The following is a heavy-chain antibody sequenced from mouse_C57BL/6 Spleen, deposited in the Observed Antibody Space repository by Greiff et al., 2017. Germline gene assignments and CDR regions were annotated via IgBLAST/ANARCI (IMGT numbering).Heavy chain of an antibody. V-gene: IGHV10-1*01. J-gene: IGHJ3*01. Sequence: VQLKESGGGLVQPKGSLKLSCAASGFSFNTYAMNWVRQAPGKGLEWVARIRSKSNNYATYYADSVKDRFTISRDDSESMLYLQMNNLKTEDTAMYYCVRPFYGNSAWFAYWGQGTLVTVSA. CDR2: IRSKSNNYAT. CDR1: GFSFNTYA. CDR3: VRPFYGNSAWFAY. D-gene: IGHD2-10*01.